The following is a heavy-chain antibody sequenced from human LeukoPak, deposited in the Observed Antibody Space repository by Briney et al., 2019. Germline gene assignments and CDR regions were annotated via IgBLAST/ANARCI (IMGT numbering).Heavy chain of an antibody. CDR3: ARRLRSAPDAFDI. J-gene: IGHJ3*02. V-gene: IGHV3-21*01. D-gene: IGHD3-16*02. Sequence: GGSLRLSCAASGFTFSSYSMNWGRQAPGKGLEWVSSISSSSSYIYYADSVKGRFTISRDNAKNSLYLQMNSLRAEDTAVYYCARRLRSAPDAFDIWGKGTMVTVSS. CDR1: GFTFSSYS. CDR2: ISSSSSYI.